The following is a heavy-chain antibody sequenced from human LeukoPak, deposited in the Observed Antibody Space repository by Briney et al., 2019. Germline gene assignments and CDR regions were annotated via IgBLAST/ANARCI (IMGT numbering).Heavy chain of an antibody. Sequence: GGSLRLSCAASGFTFSSYEMNWVRQAPGKGLEGVSYISSSGSTIYYADSVKGRFTISRDNAKNSLFLQMNSLRAEDTAVYYCARGSTVVTQSSWGQGTLVTVSS. CDR2: ISSSGSTI. V-gene: IGHV3-48*03. D-gene: IGHD4-23*01. CDR1: GFTFSSYE. J-gene: IGHJ5*02. CDR3: ARGSTVVTQSS.